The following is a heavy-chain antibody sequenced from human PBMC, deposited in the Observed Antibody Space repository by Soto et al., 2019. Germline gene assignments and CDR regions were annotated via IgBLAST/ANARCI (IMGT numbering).Heavy chain of an antibody. D-gene: IGHD3-22*01. CDR1: NDSISSYY. CDR3: ARARGFSGFYPFFDS. Sequence: PSETLSLTCPVSNDSISSYYWNWVRQPPGKGLEWIGYISYSGITKYNTSLKRRVTISLDTSKNQFSLRLNSVTAADTAIYYCARARGFSGFYPFFDSWGQGTLVTVSS. V-gene: IGHV4-59*01. CDR2: ISYSGIT. J-gene: IGHJ4*02.